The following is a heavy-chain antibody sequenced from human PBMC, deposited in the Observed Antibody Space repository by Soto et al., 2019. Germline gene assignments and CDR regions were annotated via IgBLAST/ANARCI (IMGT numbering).Heavy chain of an antibody. V-gene: IGHV3-23*01. D-gene: IGHD3-22*01. J-gene: IGHJ3*02. CDR2: ISGSGGST. Sequence: HPGGSLRLSCAASGFTSSSYVMSWVRQAPGKGLEWVSAISGSGGSTYYADSVKGRFTISRDNSKNTLYLQMNSLRAEDTAVYYCAKDSTMIVVVITSGYAFDIWGQGTMVTVSS. CDR3: AKDSTMIVVVITSGYAFDI. CDR1: GFTSSSYV.